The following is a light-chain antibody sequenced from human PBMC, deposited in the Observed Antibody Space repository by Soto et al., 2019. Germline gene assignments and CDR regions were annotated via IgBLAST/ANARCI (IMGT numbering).Light chain of an antibody. CDR3: SSYRSSTARV. CDR2: EVS. J-gene: IGLJ1*01. CDR1: SSDIGGYSY. V-gene: IGLV2-14*01. Sequence: QSVLTQPASVSGSPGQSITISCTGTSSDIGGYSYVSWYQQHPGKAPKLMISEVSNRPSGVSNRFSGSKSSNTASLTISGLQPEDEADYYCSSYRSSTARVFGTGTKVTVL.